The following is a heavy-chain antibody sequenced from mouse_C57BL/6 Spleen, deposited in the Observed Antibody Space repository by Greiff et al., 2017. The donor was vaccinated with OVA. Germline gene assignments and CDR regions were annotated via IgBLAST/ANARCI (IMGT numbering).Heavy chain of an antibody. D-gene: IGHD3-2*02. CDR3: ARRGSSGFYFDY. V-gene: IGHV1-82*01. J-gene: IGHJ2*01. Sequence: QVQLQQSGPELVKPGASVKISCKASGYAFSSSWMNWVKQRPGKGLEWIGRIYPGDGDTNYNGKFKGKATLTADKSSSTAYMQLSSLTSEYSAVYFCARRGSSGFYFDYWGQGTTLTVSS. CDR1: GYAFSSSW. CDR2: IYPGDGDT.